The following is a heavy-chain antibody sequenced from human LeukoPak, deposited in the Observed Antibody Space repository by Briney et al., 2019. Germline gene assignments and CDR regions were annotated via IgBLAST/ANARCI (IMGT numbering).Heavy chain of an antibody. D-gene: IGHD1-26*01. J-gene: IGHJ4*02. V-gene: IGHV3-23*01. CDR1: GFTFSSYA. CDR3: AKTPRGSGSGRWDY. CDR2: ISGSGGST. Sequence: GGSLRLSCAASGFTFSSYAMSWVRQAPGKGLEWVSAISGSGGSTYYADSVKGRFTISRDNSKNTLYLQMNSLRAEDTAVYYCAKTPRGSGSGRWDYWGQGTLVTVSS.